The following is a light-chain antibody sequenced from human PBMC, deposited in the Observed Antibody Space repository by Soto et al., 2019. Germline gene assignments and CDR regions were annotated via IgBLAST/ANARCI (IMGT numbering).Light chain of an antibody. CDR1: QGVSSSY. CDR3: QQYGDSTRT. V-gene: IGKV3-20*01. J-gene: IGKJ1*01. Sequence: EIVLTQSPGTLSLSPGERATLSWGASQGVSSSYLAWYQQRPGQAPRLLIYGASSRATGTPDRFSGSGSGTDFTLTISRLEPEDFAVYYCQQYGDSTRTFGQGTKVDIK. CDR2: GAS.